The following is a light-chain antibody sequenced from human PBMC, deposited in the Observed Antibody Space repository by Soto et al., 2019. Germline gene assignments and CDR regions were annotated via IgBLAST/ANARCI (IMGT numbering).Light chain of an antibody. CDR1: SSDVGGYNY. V-gene: IGLV2-14*01. CDR3: SSFTSTSTQV. Sequence: QSVLTQPASVSGSPGQSITISCTGTSSDVGGYNYVSWYQQHPGKAPKLMIYEVSNRPSGVSNRFSGSKSANTASLTISELQADDEADYYCSSFTSTSTQVFGGGTKLTVL. J-gene: IGLJ3*02. CDR2: EVS.